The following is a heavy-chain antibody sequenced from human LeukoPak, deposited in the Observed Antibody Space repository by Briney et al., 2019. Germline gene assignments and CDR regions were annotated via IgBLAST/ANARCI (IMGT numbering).Heavy chain of an antibody. V-gene: IGHV1-69*05. CDR3: ARYLSSGGYYYYYMDV. D-gene: IGHD3-10*01. CDR1: GGTFSSYA. Sequence: ASVKISCKASGGTFSSYAISWVRQAPGPGLEWMGGIIPIFGTANYAQKFQGRVTITTDESTSTAYMELSSLRSEDTAVYYCARYLSSGGYYYYYMDVWGKGTTVTVSS. J-gene: IGHJ6*03. CDR2: IIPIFGTA.